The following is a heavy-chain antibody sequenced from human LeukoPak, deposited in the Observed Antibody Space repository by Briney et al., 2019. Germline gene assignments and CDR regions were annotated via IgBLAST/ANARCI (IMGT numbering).Heavy chain of an antibody. CDR2: IIPIFGTA. J-gene: IGHJ4*02. V-gene: IGHV1-69*06. Sequence: GASVKVSCKASGGTFSSYAISWVRQAPGQGLEWMGGIIPIFGTANYAQKFQGRVTITADKSTSTAYMELSSLRSEDTAVYYCARHLRGVTTYYFDYWGQGTLVTVSS. CDR3: ARHLRGVTTYYFDY. D-gene: IGHD3-10*01. CDR1: GGTFSSYA.